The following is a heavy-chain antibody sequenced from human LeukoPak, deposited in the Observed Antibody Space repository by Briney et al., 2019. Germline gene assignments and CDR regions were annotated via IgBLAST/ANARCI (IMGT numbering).Heavy chain of an antibody. J-gene: IGHJ4*02. CDR2: INPSGGST. CDR3: ARDRYYDIPIRGVLGY. D-gene: IGHD3-22*01. V-gene: IGHV1-46*01. CDR1: GYTFTSYY. Sequence: ASVKVSCKASGYTFTSYYMHWVRQAPGQGLEWMGIINPSGGSTSYAQKFQGRVTMTRGTSTSTVYMELSSLRSEDTAVYYCARDRYYDIPIRGVLGYWGQGTLVTVSS.